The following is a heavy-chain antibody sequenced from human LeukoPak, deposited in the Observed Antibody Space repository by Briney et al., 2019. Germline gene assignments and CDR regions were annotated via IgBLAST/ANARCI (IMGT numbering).Heavy chain of an antibody. Sequence: GGSLRLSCAASGFTFSNAWMSWVRQAPGKGLEWVGRIKSKADGGTTDYAAPVKGRFTISRDDSENTLYLQMNSLRAEDTAVYYCMRLTYITGTQGDWFDPWGQGTLVTVSS. D-gene: IGHD1-20*01. J-gene: IGHJ5*02. CDR2: IKSKADGGTT. CDR3: MRLTYITGTQGDWFDP. CDR1: GFTFSNAW. V-gene: IGHV3-15*01.